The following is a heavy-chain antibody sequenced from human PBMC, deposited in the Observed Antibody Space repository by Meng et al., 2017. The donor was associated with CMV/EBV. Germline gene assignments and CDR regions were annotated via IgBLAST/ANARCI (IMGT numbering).Heavy chain of an antibody. D-gene: IGHD2-21*01. CDR1: GYTFTSYG. CDR3: ARDDKAYCGGDCSPVTYYYYYGMDV. J-gene: IGHJ6*02. Sequence: ASVKVSCKASGYTFTSYGISWVRQAPGQGLEWMGWISAYNGNTNYAQKLQGRVTMTTDTSTSTAYMELRSLRSDDTAVYYCARDDKAYCGGDCSPVTYYYYYGMDVWGRGTTVTVSS. V-gene: IGHV1-18*01. CDR2: ISAYNGNT.